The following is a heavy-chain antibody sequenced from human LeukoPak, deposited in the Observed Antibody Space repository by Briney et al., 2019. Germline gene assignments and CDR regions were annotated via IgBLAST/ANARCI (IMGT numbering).Heavy chain of an antibody. V-gene: IGHV3-11*04. CDR3: ARGGAVTTSYYFDY. CDR2: ISSSDTR. J-gene: IGHJ4*02. Sequence: GGSLRLSCAASGFTFSDYYMSWIRQAPGKGLEWVSYISSSDTRYYADSVKGRFTISRDSAKNSLYLQMNSLRGEDTAVYYCARGGAVTTSYYFDYWGQGTLVTVSS. D-gene: IGHD4-17*01. CDR1: GFTFSDYY.